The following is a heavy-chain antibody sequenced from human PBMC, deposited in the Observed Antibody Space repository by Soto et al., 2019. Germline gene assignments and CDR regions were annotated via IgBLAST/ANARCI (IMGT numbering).Heavy chain of an antibody. J-gene: IGHJ5*02. CDR2: INPGSVKT. D-gene: IGHD3-16*01. Sequence: QVQLVQSGAEVKEPGASVRLSCKASGYTFINYDISWVRQATGQGLEWMGWINPGSVKTGYANKFQGRVTMTRDASTSTAQLELSSLTSEDTAVYYCARMASFGTLNWFDPCGQGTLVTVSS. CDR3: ARMASFGTLNWFDP. CDR1: GYTFINYD. V-gene: IGHV1-8*02.